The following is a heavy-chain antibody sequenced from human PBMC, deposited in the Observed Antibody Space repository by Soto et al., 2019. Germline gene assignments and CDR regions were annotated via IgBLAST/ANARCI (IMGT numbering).Heavy chain of an antibody. D-gene: IGHD2-15*01. CDR3: AIQLGIVVVADLFDI. CDR2: IYYSGST. V-gene: IGHV4-39*01. CDR1: GGSISSSSYY. J-gene: IGHJ3*02. Sequence: QLQLQESGPGLVKPSETLSLTCTVSGGSISSSSYYWGWIRQPPGKGLEWIGSIYYSGSTYYNPSLKSRVTIPVDTSKNQFSLKLSSVTAADTAVYYCAIQLGIVVVADLFDIWGQGTMVTVSS.